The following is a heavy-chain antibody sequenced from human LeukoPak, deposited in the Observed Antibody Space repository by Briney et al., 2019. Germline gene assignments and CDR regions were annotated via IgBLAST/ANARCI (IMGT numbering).Heavy chain of an antibody. D-gene: IGHD6-13*01. V-gene: IGHV4-59*01. CDR3: ARDRIAAAGTYYGMDV. CDR2: IYYSGST. Sequence: PSETLSLTCTVSGGSISSYYWSWIWQPPGKGLEWIGYIYYSGSTNYNPSLKSRVTISVDTSKNQFSLKLSSVTAADTAVYYCARDRIAAAGTYYGMDVWGQGTTVTVSS. J-gene: IGHJ6*02. CDR1: GGSISSYY.